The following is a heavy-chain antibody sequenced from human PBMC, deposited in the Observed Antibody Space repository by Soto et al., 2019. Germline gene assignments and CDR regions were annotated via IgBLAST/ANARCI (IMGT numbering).Heavy chain of an antibody. D-gene: IGHD3-22*01. CDR2: IYYSGST. Sequence: SETLSLTCTVSGGSISSYYWSWIQQPPGKGLEWIGYIYYSGSTNYNPSLKSRVTISVDTSKNQFSLKLSSVTAADTAVYYCARDRHYYDSSGLIDYWGQGTLVTVSS. CDR1: GGSISSYY. J-gene: IGHJ4*02. CDR3: ARDRHYYDSSGLIDY. V-gene: IGHV4-59*01.